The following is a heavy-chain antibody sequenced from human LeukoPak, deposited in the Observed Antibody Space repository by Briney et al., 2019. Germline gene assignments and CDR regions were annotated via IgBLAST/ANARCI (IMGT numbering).Heavy chain of an antibody. CDR2: VSGDGGNI. D-gene: IGHD2-21*02. V-gene: IGHV3-23*01. Sequence: GGSLRLSCVASGFTFSSYAMSWVRQAPGKGLAWVSIVSGDGGNIHYADSVKGRFTISRDNSKNTLYLQMNSLRAEDTAVYYCAKEGAYCGGDCYPAYYYYGMGVWGQGTTVTVSS. CDR3: AKEGAYCGGDCYPAYYYYGMGV. J-gene: IGHJ6*02. CDR1: GFTFSSYA.